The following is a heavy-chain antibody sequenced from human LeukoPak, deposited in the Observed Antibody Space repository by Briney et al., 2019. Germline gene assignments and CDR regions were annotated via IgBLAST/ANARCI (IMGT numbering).Heavy chain of an antibody. D-gene: IGHD1-14*01. CDR2: ISVYNGNT. V-gene: IGHV1-18*01. CDR3: ARATAGNFDY. Sequence: GASVKVSCKASGYTFTSYGISWVRQAPGQGLEWMGWISVYNGNTNYAQKFQGRVTMTTDTSTSTAYMELRSLISDDTAVYYCARATAGNFDYWGQGTLVTLSS. CDR1: GYTFTSYG. J-gene: IGHJ4*02.